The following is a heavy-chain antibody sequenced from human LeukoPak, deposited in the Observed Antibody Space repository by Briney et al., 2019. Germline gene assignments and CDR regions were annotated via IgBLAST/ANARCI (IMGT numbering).Heavy chain of an antibody. J-gene: IGHJ4*02. V-gene: IGHV3-7*01. CDR2: INKDGNEK. D-gene: IGHD2-21*01. Sequence: GGSLRLSCATSGFTFSTFWMTWVRQAPGKGLEWVASINKDGNEKHHVDSVQGRFTISRDNAKNSLHLQMDSLRAEDTAVYYCALFTPVVNNFGFWGQGTLVTVSS. CDR1: GFTFSTFW. CDR3: ALFTPVVNNFGF.